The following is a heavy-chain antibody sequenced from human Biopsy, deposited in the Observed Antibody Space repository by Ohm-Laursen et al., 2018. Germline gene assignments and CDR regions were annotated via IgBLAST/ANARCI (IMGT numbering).Heavy chain of an antibody. D-gene: IGHD3-16*01. V-gene: IGHV1-69*06. CDR1: GGSFSDYG. CDR2: VIPISNTA. J-gene: IGHJ5*01. Sequence: SSVKVSCKASGGSFSDYGLSWVRQAPGRGLEWMGRVIPISNTANYAQNFQDRLTITADRSTNTAYMELNSLRAADTAIYYCATELLPPGVGGPWLDSWGQGTPVTVSS. CDR3: ATELLPPGVGGPWLDS.